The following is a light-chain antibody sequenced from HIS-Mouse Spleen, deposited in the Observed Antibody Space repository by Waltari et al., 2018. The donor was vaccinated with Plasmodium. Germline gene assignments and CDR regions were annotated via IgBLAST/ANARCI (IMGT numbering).Light chain of an antibody. V-gene: IGKV1-33*01. CDR3: QQYDNLPRT. J-gene: IGKJ2*02. Sequence: DIQMTQSPYSLSASVGDRVTITCQASQDMRNYLNWYQQKPGKAPKLLIYDASNLETGVPSRFSGSGSWTDFTFTISSLQPEYIATYYCQQYDNLPRTFGQGTKLEIK. CDR2: DAS. CDR1: QDMRNY.